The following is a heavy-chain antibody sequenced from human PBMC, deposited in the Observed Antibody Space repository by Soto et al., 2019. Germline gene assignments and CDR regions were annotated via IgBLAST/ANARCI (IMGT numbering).Heavy chain of an antibody. CDR2: ISSGGSTI. J-gene: IGHJ5*02. Sequence: HVQLVESGGGLVKPGGSLRLSCAASGFTFSDNYMSWIRQAPGKGLEWISYISSGGSTIYYADSVKGRFTISRDNAKNSLYLQMNRLRADDTAVYYCARNFDLRGWFDPWGQGTLVTVSS. CDR3: ARNFDLRGWFDP. V-gene: IGHV3-11*01. CDR1: GFTFSDNY. D-gene: IGHD3-9*01.